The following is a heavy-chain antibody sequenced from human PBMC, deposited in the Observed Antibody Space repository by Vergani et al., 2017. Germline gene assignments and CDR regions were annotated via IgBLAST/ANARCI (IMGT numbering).Heavy chain of an antibody. CDR1: EFTFSNYA. Sequence: EVQLLESGGGLVQPGGSLRLTCAASEFTFSNYAMNWVRQAPGKGLEWVSGISGSGVSAYYTDSVKGGFTISRDNSKNMLFLQMNNLRTEDTAIYYCAKQYFVSGNYLFDYWGQGTLVTVSS. CDR2: ISGSGVSA. D-gene: IGHD3-9*01. V-gene: IGHV3-23*01. J-gene: IGHJ4*02. CDR3: AKQYFVSGNYLFDY.